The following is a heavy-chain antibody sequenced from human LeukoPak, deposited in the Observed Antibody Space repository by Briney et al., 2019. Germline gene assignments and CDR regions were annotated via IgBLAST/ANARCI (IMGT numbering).Heavy chain of an antibody. CDR2: INRSGST. D-gene: IGHD2-15*01. CDR3: ARHPYCSGGSCYYYYGMDV. J-gene: IGHJ6*02. Sequence: PSETLSLTCAIYGGSFSGYFWSWFRQPPGKGLEWIGEINRSGSTNYNSSLSLKSRVTISVDTSKNQFSLKLSSVTAADTAVYYCARHPYCSGGSCYYYYGMDVWGQGTTVTVSS. V-gene: IGHV4-34*01. CDR1: GGSFSGYF.